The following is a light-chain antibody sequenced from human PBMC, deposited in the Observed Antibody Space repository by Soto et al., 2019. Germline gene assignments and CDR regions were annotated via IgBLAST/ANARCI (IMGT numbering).Light chain of an antibody. CDR2: EGT. J-gene: IGLJ3*02. CDR3: CSYAGSYDWV. V-gene: IGLV2-11*01. Sequence: QSALTQPRSVSGSPGQTVTISCTGTSSDVGGYNYVSWYQQHPGKAPKVLIYEGTKRPSGVPDRFSGSKSGNTASLTISGLQAEDEDDYYCCSYAGSYDWVFGGGTKLTVL. CDR1: SSDVGGYNY.